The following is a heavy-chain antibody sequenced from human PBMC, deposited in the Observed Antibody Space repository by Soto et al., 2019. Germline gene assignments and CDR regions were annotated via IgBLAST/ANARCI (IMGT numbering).Heavy chain of an antibody. CDR1: GYTFTSYA. Sequence: GASVKVSCKASGYTFTSYAMHWVRQAPGQRLEWMGWINAGNGNTKYSQKLQGRDTITRDTSASTAYMELSSLRSEDTAVYYCARNYFDWTQYYYGMDVWGQGTTVTVSS. V-gene: IGHV1-3*01. CDR3: ARNYFDWTQYYYGMDV. CDR2: INAGNGNT. J-gene: IGHJ6*02. D-gene: IGHD3-9*01.